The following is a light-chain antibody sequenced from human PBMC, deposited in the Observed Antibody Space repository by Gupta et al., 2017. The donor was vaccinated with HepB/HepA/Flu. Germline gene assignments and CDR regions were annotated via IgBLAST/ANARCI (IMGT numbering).Light chain of an antibody. J-gene: IGKJ2*01. CDR1: QSVSSY. V-gene: IGKV3-11*01. CDR2: DAS. Sequence: EIVLTQSPSTLSLSPGERATLSCRASQSVSSYLAWYQQKPGQAPRHLIYDASNRATGIPARFSGSGYGTDFKPNINSLEPEEWAVYYCKERGNGPQGALYTFGQGTKLEIK. CDR3: KERGNGPQGALYT.